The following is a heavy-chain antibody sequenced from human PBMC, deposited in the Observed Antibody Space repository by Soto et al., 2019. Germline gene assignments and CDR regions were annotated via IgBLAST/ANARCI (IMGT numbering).Heavy chain of an antibody. Sequence: PSETLSLTCTVSDDSISSYFWNWIRQPPGKGLEWIGYIYYSGSTNYNPSLKSRVTISVDTSKNQFSLKLSSVTAADTAVYYCARVRGGYYGSGSYYHPDYWGQGTLVTVSS. CDR2: IYYSGST. CDR1: DDSISSYF. D-gene: IGHD3-10*01. CDR3: ARVRGGYYGSGSYYHPDY. J-gene: IGHJ4*02. V-gene: IGHV4-59*01.